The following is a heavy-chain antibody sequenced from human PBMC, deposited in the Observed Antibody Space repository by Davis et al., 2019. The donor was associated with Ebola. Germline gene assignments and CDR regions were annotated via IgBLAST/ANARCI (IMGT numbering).Heavy chain of an antibody. V-gene: IGHV3-33*01. CDR2: IWSDGSNK. J-gene: IGHJ3*02. Sequence: GGSLRLSCEASGFTFSTYGMHWVRQAPGKGLEWVAVIWSDGSNKYYADSVKGRFTISRDNSKNTLYLQVNSLRGEDTAVYYCARDGSVGAFDIWGQGTKVTVSS. CDR1: GFTFSTYG. CDR3: ARDGSVGAFDI. D-gene: IGHD6-25*01.